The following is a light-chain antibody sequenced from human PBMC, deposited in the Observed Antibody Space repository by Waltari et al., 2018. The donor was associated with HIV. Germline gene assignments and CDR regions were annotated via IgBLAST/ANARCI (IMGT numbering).Light chain of an antibody. CDR2: AVT. CDR3: SSYAGSAVV. V-gene: IGLV2-8*01. J-gene: IGLJ2*01. Sequence: QSALTQPPSASGSPGQSVTISCTGTGTDVGGYNSVSWYQLHPGKAPKLLIYAVTKRPSGVPDRFSGSKSGNTASLTVSGLQGDDEADYYCSSYAGSAVVFGGGTKLTVL. CDR1: GTDVGGYNS.